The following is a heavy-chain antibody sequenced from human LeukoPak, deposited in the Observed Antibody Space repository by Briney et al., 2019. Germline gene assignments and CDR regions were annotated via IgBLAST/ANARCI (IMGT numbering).Heavy chain of an antibody. CDR1: GFTFGSYG. V-gene: IGHV3-33*06. CDR2: IRYDGSDR. Sequence: GRSLRLSCAASGFTFGSYGIYWVRQAPGKGLEWVAGIRYDGSDRSYADPVKGRFTISRDNSKNMLYLQMNSLRAEDTAVYYCAKDRLSNGDPAGYWGQGILVTVSS. D-gene: IGHD4-17*01. CDR3: AKDRLSNGDPAGY. J-gene: IGHJ4*02.